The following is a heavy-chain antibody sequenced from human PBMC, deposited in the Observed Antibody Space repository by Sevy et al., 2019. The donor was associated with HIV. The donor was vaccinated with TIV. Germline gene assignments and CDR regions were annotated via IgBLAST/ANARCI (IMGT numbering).Heavy chain of an antibody. CDR3: TKGVIGLYGMDV. D-gene: IGHD3-10*01. Sequence: SETLSLTCAVSGGSISSGGYSWSWIRQPPGKGLKWIGYIYHSGSTYYNPSLKSRVTISVDRSKNQFSLKLSSVTAADMVVYYCTKGVIGLYGMDVWGQGTTVTVSS. CDR2: IYHSGST. J-gene: IGHJ6*02. V-gene: IGHV4-30-2*01. CDR1: GGSISSGGYS.